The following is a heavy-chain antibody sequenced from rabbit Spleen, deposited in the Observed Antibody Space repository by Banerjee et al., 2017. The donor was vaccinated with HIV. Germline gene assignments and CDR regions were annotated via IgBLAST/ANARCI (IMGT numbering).Heavy chain of an antibody. Sequence: QSLEESGGDLVKPGASLTLTCTASGFSFSSSDYMCWVRQAPGKGLEWISCIAGSSSDFTYSASWAKGRFTISKTSSTTVTLQMTSLTAADTATYFCARSTYGYDDYGDLYYAAMDLWGQGTLVTVS. CDR3: ARSTYGYDDYGDLYYAAMDL. J-gene: IGHJ6*01. CDR2: IAGSSSDFT. D-gene: IGHD2-1*01. V-gene: IGHV1S40*01. CDR1: GFSFSSSDY.